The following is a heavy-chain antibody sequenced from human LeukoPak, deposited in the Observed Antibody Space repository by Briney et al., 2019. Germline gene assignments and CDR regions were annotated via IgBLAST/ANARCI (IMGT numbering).Heavy chain of an antibody. CDR3: ARPPYGSGSYYYKY. CDR1: GFTFSSYS. Sequence: GGSLRLSCAASGFTFSSYSMNWVRQAPGKGLEWVSGINWNGGSTGYADSVKGRFTISRDNAKNSLYLQMNSLRAEDTALYHCARPPYGSGSYYYKYWGQGTLVTVSP. D-gene: IGHD3-10*01. J-gene: IGHJ4*02. CDR2: INWNGGST. V-gene: IGHV3-20*01.